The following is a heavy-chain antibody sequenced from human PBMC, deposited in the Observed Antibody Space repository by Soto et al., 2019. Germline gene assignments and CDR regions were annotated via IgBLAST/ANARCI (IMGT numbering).Heavy chain of an antibody. CDR3: AKGRYYFWSPYYFDS. Sequence: GGSLRLSCVGTGLNFDDFAMHWVRQAPGKGLEWVSGITWNSRVLAYADSVEGRFTISRDNARNSLYLQMDSLRDEDTALYYCAKGRYYFWSPYYFDSWGQGTLVTVSS. D-gene: IGHD3-3*01. CDR1: GLNFDDFA. CDR2: ITWNSRVL. J-gene: IGHJ4*02. V-gene: IGHV3-9*01.